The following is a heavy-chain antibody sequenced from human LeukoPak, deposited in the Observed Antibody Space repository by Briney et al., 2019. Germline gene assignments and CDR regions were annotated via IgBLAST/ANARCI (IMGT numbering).Heavy chain of an antibody. CDR2: ITAYSGNR. D-gene: IGHD1-1*01. CDR1: GYTFSNYG. CDR3: ARDNDKVVDH. V-gene: IGHV1-18*01. Sequence: ASVKVSCKTSGYTFSNYGISWVRQAPGQGLEWMGWITAYSGNRLYAQRFQGRITLTTDTSTSTSYMELRSLEYDDTAIYYCARDNDKVVDHWGQGTLVTVSS. J-gene: IGHJ4*01.